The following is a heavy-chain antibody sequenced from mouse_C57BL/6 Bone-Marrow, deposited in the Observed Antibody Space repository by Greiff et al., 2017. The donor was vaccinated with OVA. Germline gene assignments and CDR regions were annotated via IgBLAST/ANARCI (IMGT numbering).Heavy chain of an antibody. J-gene: IGHJ1*03. CDR1: GYTFTDYE. V-gene: IGHV1-15*01. Sequence: QVQLKESGAELVRPGASVTLSCKASGYTFTDYEMHWVKQTPVHGLEWIGAIDPETGGTAYNQKFKGKAILTADKSSSTAYMELRSLTSEDSAVYYCTRTYGSSYVYFDVWGTGTTVTVSS. CDR3: TRTYGSSYVYFDV. D-gene: IGHD1-1*01. CDR2: IDPETGGT.